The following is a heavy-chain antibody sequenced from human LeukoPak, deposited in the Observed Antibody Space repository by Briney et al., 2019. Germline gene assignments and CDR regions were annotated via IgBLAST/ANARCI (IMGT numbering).Heavy chain of an antibody. CDR3: TTTPYDSLEGYYYYMDV. J-gene: IGHJ6*03. Sequence: EASVKVSCKASGYTFTSYDINWVRQATGQGLEWMGWMNPNSGNTGYAQKFQGRVTITRNTSISTAYMELSSLRSEDTAVYYCTTTPYDSLEGYYYYMDVWGKGTTVTVSS. D-gene: IGHD3-22*01. CDR2: MNPNSGNT. V-gene: IGHV1-8*03. CDR1: GYTFTSYD.